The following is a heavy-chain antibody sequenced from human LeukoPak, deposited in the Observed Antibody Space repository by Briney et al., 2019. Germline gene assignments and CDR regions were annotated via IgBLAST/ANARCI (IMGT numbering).Heavy chain of an antibody. CDR3: ARHTQYGDYNPYVV. J-gene: IGHJ3*01. Sequence: SETLSLTCSVSGGAITSNPWGWTRQTPGKGLEWLGYIHASGRAGYNPSLESRVFLSVDMSRNQFSLRLTSVTAADSAIYYCARHTQYGDYNPYVVWGQGKMVTVSS. CDR2: IHASGRA. D-gene: IGHD4-17*01. CDR1: GGAITSNP. V-gene: IGHV4-4*09.